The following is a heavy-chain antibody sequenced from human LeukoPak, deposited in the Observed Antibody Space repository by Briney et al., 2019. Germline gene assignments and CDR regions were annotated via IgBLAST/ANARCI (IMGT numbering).Heavy chain of an antibody. Sequence: GGSLRLSCAASGFTFHAFEMNWVRQAPGKGLEWVSLIKSDGGKTDYADSVRGRFTISRDNGKNSLYLQMNSLRSEDTALYYCATWAFYHGLDVWGQGTTVTVSS. D-gene: IGHD1-26*01. CDR1: GFTFHAFE. J-gene: IGHJ6*02. CDR3: ATWAFYHGLDV. CDR2: IKSDGGKT. V-gene: IGHV3-43*02.